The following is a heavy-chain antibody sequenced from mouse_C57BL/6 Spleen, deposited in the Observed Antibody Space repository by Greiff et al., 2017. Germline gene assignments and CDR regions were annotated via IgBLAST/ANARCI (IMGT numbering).Heavy chain of an antibody. V-gene: IGHV1-80*01. CDR3: ARGGGPNYFDY. CDR1: GYAFSSYW. Sequence: VQVVESGAELVKPGASVKISCKASGYAFSSYWMNWVKQRPGKGLEWIGQIYPGDGDTNYNGKFKGKATLTADKSSSTAYMQLSSLTSEDSAVYFCARGGGPNYFDYWGQGTTLTVSS. J-gene: IGHJ2*01. D-gene: IGHD1-1*02. CDR2: IYPGDGDT.